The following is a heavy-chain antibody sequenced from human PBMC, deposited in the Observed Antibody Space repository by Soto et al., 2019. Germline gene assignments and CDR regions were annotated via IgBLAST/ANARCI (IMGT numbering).Heavy chain of an antibody. CDR1: GYTFTSYY. Sequence: ASVKVSCKASGYTFTSYYMHWVRQAPGQGLEWMGIINPSGGSTSYAQKFQGRVTMTRDTSTSTVYMELSRLRSEDTAVYYCARDGVDCSGGSCSWFDPCGQXTLVTVSS. CDR2: INPSGGST. J-gene: IGHJ5*02. CDR3: ARDGVDCSGGSCSWFDP. D-gene: IGHD2-15*01. V-gene: IGHV1-46*03.